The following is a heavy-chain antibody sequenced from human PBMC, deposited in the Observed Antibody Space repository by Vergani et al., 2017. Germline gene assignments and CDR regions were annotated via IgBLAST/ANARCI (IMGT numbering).Heavy chain of an antibody. CDR3: ASALATVSSY. CDR1: GFTFSSYA. Sequence: QVQLVESGGGVVQPGRSLRLSCAASGFTFSSYAMHWVRQAPGKGLEWVAVISYDGSNKYYADSVKGRFTISRDNSKNTLYLQMNSLRAEDTAVYYCASALATVSSYWGQGTLVTVSS. CDR2: ISYDGSNK. D-gene: IGHD4-17*01. J-gene: IGHJ4*02. V-gene: IGHV3-30-3*01.